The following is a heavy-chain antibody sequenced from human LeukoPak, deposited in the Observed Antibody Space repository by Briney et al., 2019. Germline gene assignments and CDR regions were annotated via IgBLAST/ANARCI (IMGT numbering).Heavy chain of an antibody. CDR2: IYYSGST. J-gene: IGHJ4*02. V-gene: IGHV4-39*01. CDR1: GGSISSSSYY. D-gene: IGHD2-15*01. Sequence: SETLSLTCTVSGGSISSSSYYWGWIRQPPGKGLEWLGSIYYSGSTYQNPSLKSRVTISVDTSKNQFSLKLSSVTAADTAVYYCTRDCSGGSCYPGGFDYWGQGTLVNVSS. CDR3: TRDCSGGSCYPGGFDY.